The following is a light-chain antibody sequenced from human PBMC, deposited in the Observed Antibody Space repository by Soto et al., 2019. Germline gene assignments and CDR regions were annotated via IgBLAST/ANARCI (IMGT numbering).Light chain of an antibody. Sequence: DIQMTQSPSSLSASVGDRVTITCRASQIISRYLSWYQQKPGKIPKPLIYRISELQSGVPSRFSGSGSGTDFTLTISSLQPEDFATYYCQQSHGTFGQGTKVEIK. CDR1: QIISRY. J-gene: IGKJ1*01. CDR3: QQSHGT. V-gene: IGKV1-39*01. CDR2: RIS.